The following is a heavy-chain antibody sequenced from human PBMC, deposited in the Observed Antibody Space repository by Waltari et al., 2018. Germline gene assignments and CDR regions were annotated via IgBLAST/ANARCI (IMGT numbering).Heavy chain of an antibody. V-gene: IGHV3-9*01. Sequence: EVQLVESGGGLVQPGRSLRLSCAASGFTFDDYAMHWVRQAPGKGLEWVSGISWNSGSIGYADSGKGRFTISRDNAKNSLYLQMNSLRAEDTALYYCAKGSYYYDSSGYYFDYWGQGTLVTVSS. CDR2: ISWNSGSI. D-gene: IGHD3-22*01. J-gene: IGHJ4*02. CDR3: AKGSYYYDSSGYYFDY. CDR1: GFTFDDYA.